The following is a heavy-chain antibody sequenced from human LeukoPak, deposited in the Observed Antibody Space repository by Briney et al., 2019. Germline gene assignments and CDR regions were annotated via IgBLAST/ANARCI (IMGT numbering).Heavy chain of an antibody. CDR1: GFTFSSYS. V-gene: IGHV3-21*01. CDR3: ARDRDYGGNSFDY. J-gene: IGHJ4*02. D-gene: IGHD4-23*01. CDR2: ISSSSSYI. Sequence: GGSLRLSCAASGFTFSSYSMNWVRQAPGKGLEWVSSISSSSSYIYYADSVKGRFTISRDNAKDSLYLQMNSLRAEDTAVYYCARDRDYGGNSFDYWGQGTLVTVSS.